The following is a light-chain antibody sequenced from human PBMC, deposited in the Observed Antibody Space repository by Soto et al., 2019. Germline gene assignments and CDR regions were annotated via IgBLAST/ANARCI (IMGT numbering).Light chain of an antibody. J-gene: IGLJ2*01. CDR1: SSDVGGYNY. CDR3: SSYTSSSTPV. CDR2: DVS. Sequence: QSDLTQPASVSGSPGQSITISCTGTSSDVGGYNYVSWYQQHPGKAPKLMIYDVSNRPSGVSNRFSGSKSGNTASLTISGLQAEDEADYYCSSYTSSSTPVFGGGTQLTVL. V-gene: IGLV2-14*01.